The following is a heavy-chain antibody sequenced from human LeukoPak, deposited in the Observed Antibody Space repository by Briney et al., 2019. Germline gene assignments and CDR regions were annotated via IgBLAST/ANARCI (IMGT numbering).Heavy chain of an antibody. CDR3: ARGTLPHTELPRSEGYFDY. Sequence: ASVKVSCKASGYTFTSYYMHWVRQAPGQGLEWMGIINPSGGSTSYAQKFQGRVIMTRDTSTSTVYMELSSLRSEDTAVYYCARGTLPHTELPRSEGYFDYWGQGTLVTVSS. D-gene: IGHD5-24*01. CDR1: GYTFTSYY. J-gene: IGHJ4*02. V-gene: IGHV1-46*01. CDR2: INPSGGST.